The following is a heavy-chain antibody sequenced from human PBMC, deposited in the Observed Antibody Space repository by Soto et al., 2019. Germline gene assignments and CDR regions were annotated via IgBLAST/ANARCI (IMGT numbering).Heavy chain of an antibody. CDR1: GFTFSSYA. CDR3: ARDGGRTIFGVVIIRLSGIDV. J-gene: IGHJ6*02. CDR2: ISYDGSNK. V-gene: IGHV3-30-3*01. D-gene: IGHD3-3*01. Sequence: PGGSLRLSCAASGFTFSSYAMHWVRQAPGKGLEWVAVISYDGSNKYYADSVKGRFTISRDNSKNTLYLQMNSLRAEDTAVYYYARDGGRTIFGVVIIRLSGIDVWGQGTTVTV.